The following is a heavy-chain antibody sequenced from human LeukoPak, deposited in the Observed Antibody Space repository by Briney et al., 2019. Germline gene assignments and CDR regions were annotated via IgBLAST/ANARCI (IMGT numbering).Heavy chain of an antibody. CDR1: GFTFSSYE. CDR3: ATDPSGRVCDS. D-gene: IGHD3-10*01. J-gene: IGHJ4*02. Sequence: PGGSLRLSCAASGFTFSSYEMNWVRQAPGKGLVWVSRINSDGSSISYADSVKGRFTISRDNAKNTLYLQMNSLRAEDTAVYYCATDPSGRVCDSWGQGTLVTVSS. CDR2: INSDGSSI. V-gene: IGHV3-74*01.